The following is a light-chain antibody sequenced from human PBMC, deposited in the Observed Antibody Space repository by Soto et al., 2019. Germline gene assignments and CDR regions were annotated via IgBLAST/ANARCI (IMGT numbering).Light chain of an antibody. CDR3: QQRSNWPPMYT. CDR1: QSVSSDY. J-gene: IGKJ2*01. V-gene: IGKV3-11*01. Sequence: EIVLTQSPGTLSLSPGERATLSCRASQSVSSDYLAWYQQSPGQAPRLLIYGASRRATGIPARFSGSGSGTDFTLTISSLEPEDFAVYYCQQRSNWPPMYTFGQGTKLEIK. CDR2: GAS.